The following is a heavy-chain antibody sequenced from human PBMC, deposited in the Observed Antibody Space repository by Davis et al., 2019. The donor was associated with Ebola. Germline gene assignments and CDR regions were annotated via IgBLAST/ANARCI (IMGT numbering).Heavy chain of an antibody. J-gene: IGHJ4*02. CDR1: GGTFSSYA. CDR3: ARGVRITMIVVVIGLDY. Sequence: ASVKVSCKASGGTFSSYAISWVRQAPGQGLEWMGIINPSGGSTSYAQKFQGRVTMTRDTSTSTVYMELSSLRSEDTAVYYCARGVRITMIVVVIGLDYWGQGTLVTVSS. V-gene: IGHV1-46*01. D-gene: IGHD3-22*01. CDR2: INPSGGST.